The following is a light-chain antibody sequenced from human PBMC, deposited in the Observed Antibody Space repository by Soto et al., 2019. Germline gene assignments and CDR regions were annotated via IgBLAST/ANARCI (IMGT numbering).Light chain of an antibody. V-gene: IGKV3-15*01. CDR2: GAF. J-gene: IGKJ5*01. CDR1: QSVSSN. Sequence: EIVMTQSPATLSVSPGERATLSCRASQSVSSNLAWYQQKPGQAPRLLIYGAFTRATGIPARFSGSGSGTDFTLTISSLEPEDFAVYYCQQRSNWPPNFGQGTRLEIK. CDR3: QQRSNWPPN.